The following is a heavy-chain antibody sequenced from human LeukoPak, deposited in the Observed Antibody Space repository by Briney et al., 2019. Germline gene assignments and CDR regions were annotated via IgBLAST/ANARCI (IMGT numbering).Heavy chain of an antibody. D-gene: IGHD2-2*01. CDR1: GGSISSSSYY. Sequence: SETLSLTCTVSGGSISSSSYYWGWIRQPPGKGLEWIGSIYYSGSTYYNPSLKSRVTISVDTSKNQFSLKLSSVTAADTAVYYCAKASIVVPRFDPWGQGTPVTVSS. V-gene: IGHV4-39*07. CDR2: IYYSGST. CDR3: AKASIVVPRFDP. J-gene: IGHJ5*02.